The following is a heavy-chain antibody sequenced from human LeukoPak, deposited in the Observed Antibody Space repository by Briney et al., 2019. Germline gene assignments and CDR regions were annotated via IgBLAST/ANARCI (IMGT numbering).Heavy chain of an antibody. Sequence: SETLSLTCTVSGGSISSSSYYWGWIRQPRGKGPEWNGNSYYSGSTYYNPSLKSRVNISVDTSKNQYSLKLSSVTAADTAVYYCTRANYWYYYMDVWGKGTTVTVSS. D-gene: IGHD2-15*01. CDR1: GGSISSSSYY. CDR3: TRANYWYYYMDV. CDR2: SYYSGST. V-gene: IGHV4-39*07. J-gene: IGHJ6*03.